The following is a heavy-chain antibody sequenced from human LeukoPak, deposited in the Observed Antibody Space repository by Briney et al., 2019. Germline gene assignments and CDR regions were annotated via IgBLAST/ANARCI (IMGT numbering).Heavy chain of an antibody. J-gene: IGHJ4*02. D-gene: IGHD6-13*01. CDR2: IYYSGST. CDR1: GGSISSYY. CDR3: ARDTSSWPTLEY. Sequence: SETLSLTCTVSGGSISSYYWSWIRQPPGKGLEWIGYIYYSGSTNYNPSLKGRVTISVDTSKNQFSLNLTSVTAADTAVYYCARDTSSWPTLEYWGQGTLVTVSS. V-gene: IGHV4-59*01.